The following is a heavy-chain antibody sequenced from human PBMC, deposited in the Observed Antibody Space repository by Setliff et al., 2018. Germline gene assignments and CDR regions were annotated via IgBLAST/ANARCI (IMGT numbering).Heavy chain of an antibody. CDR1: GGTFSIFV. J-gene: IGHJ4*02. CDR2: IIPMFDKA. D-gene: IGHD3-3*01. V-gene: IGHV1-69*13. Sequence: SVKVSCKASGGTFSIFVFSWVRQAPGQGLEWMGGIIPMFDKARYAQKFQGRVTITADQSTTTVFMELSNLRSEDTAVYYCARVPRLEWLLPTFDSWGQGTLVTVSS. CDR3: ARVPRLEWLLPTFDS.